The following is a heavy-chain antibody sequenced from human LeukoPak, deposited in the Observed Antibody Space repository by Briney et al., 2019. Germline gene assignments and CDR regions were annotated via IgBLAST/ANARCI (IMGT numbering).Heavy chain of an antibody. D-gene: IGHD6-13*01. V-gene: IGHV3-48*03. CDR3: ARISSSWYYGELDY. CDR1: GFTFSSYE. CDR2: ISGSGSTI. Sequence: GGSLRLSCAASGFTFSSYEMNWVRQAPGKGLEWVSYISGSGSTIYYADSVKGRFTISRDNAKNSLYLQMNSLRAEDTAVYYCARISSSWYYGELDYWGQGTLVTVSS. J-gene: IGHJ4*02.